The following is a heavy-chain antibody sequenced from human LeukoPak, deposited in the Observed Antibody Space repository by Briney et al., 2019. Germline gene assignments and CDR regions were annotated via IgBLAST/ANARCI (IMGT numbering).Heavy chain of an antibody. CDR3: ARRPYSGSFQFDY. Sequence: ASVKVSCKASGYIFTGYYMHWVRQAPGQGREWMGWINPNSGGTNSAQKFQGRVTMTRDTSISTAYMELSRLTSDDTAVYYCARRPYSGSFQFDYWGQGTLVTV. D-gene: IGHD1-26*01. CDR1: GYIFTGYY. V-gene: IGHV1-2*02. J-gene: IGHJ4*02. CDR2: INPNSGGT.